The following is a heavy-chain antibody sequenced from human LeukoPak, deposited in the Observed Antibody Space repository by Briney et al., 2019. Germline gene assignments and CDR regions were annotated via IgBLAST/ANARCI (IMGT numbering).Heavy chain of an antibody. J-gene: IGHJ6*02. D-gene: IGHD5-18*01. CDR2: IYPGDSDT. CDR1: GYSFTSYW. Sequence: GESLKISCKGPGYSFTSYWIGWVRQMPGKGLEWMGIIYPGDSDTRYSPSFQGQVTISADKSISTAYLQWSSLKASDTAMYYCARQGIQLWSHYYYYGMDVWGQGTTVTVSS. CDR3: ARQGIQLWSHYYYYGMDV. V-gene: IGHV5-51*01.